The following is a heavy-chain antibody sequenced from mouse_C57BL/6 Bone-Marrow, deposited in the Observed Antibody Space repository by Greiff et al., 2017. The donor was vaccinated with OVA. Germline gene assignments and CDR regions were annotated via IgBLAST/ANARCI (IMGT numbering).Heavy chain of an antibody. CDR3: ARDITTVVATDFDY. CDR2: IYPRSGNT. CDR1: GYTFTSYG. V-gene: IGHV1-81*01. J-gene: IGHJ2*01. D-gene: IGHD1-1*01. Sequence: QVQLQQSGAELARPGASVKLSCKASGYTFTSYGISWVKQRTGQGLEWIGEIYPRSGNTYYNEKFKGKATLTADKSSSTAYMELRSLTSEDSAVDFCARDITTVVATDFDYWGQGTTLTVSS.